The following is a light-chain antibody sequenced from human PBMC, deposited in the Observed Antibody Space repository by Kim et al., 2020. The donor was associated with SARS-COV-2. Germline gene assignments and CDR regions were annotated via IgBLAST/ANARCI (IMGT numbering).Light chain of an antibody. CDR2: WAS. CDR1: QSVLYSSNNRNY. J-gene: IGKJ1*01. V-gene: IGKV4-1*01. Sequence: DIVMTQSPDSLAVSLGERATINCKSNQSVLYSSNNRNYLAWYQQKPGQPPKLLIYWASTRDSGVPDRFSGSGSGTDFTLTISSLQAEDVAVYYCQQYYTTPRTFGQGTKVDIK. CDR3: QQYYTTPRT.